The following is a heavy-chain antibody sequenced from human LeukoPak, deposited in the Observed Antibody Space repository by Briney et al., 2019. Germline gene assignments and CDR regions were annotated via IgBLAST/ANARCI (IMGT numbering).Heavy chain of an antibody. CDR2: IIPILGIA. V-gene: IGHV1-69*04. CDR1: GGTFSSYA. Sequence: ASVKVSCKASGGTFSSYAISWVRQAPGQGLEWMGRIIPILGIANYAQKFQGRVTITADKSTSTAYMELSSLRSEDTAVYYCARDSPYSGSYYGFFDYWGQGTLVTVSS. CDR3: ARDSPYSGSYYGFFDY. D-gene: IGHD1-26*01. J-gene: IGHJ4*02.